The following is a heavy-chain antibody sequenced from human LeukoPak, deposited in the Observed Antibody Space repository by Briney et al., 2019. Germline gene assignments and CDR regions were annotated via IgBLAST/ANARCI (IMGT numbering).Heavy chain of an antibody. CDR3: ARTGSTVTMLYPFDH. CDR2: IYYSGST. CDR1: GGSIRSYY. J-gene: IGHJ4*02. D-gene: IGHD4-17*01. V-gene: IGHV4-59*01. Sequence: SQTLSLTCTVSGGSIRSYYWSWIRQPPGKGLEWIGYIYYSGSTNYNPSLKSRVSISVDTSKNQFSLKLSSVTAADTAVYYCARTGSTVTMLYPFDHWGQGTLVTVSS.